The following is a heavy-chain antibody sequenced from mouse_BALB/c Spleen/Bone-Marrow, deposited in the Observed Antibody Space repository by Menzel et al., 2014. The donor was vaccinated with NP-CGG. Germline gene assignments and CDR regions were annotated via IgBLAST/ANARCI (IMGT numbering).Heavy chain of an antibody. CDR2: IKPRSDYT. CDR1: GYTFTSYT. J-gene: IGHJ3*01. CDR3: AREGLRAWFVY. Sequence: QVQLQQPGAELARPGASVKMSCKASGYTFTSYTIHWVKQRPGEGREWIRKIKPRSDYTNYNQKFKDKATLTADKSSSTAYMQLCSLTSEDSAVYYCAREGLRAWFVYWGQGTLVTVSA. V-gene: IGHV1-4*01. D-gene: IGHD2-4*01.